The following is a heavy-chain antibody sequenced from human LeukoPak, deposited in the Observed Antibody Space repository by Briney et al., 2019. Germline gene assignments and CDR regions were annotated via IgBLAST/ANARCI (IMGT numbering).Heavy chain of an antibody. Sequence: SETLSLTCSVSGVSIYSSTYYWAWTRQPPGKGLEFIGSIYYNEDTFHNPSLKSRLTISVDTSANLFSLRLTSVTAADTATYYCARQLAAGNDGFDVWGQGTVVTVSS. J-gene: IGHJ3*01. CDR2: IYYNEDT. V-gene: IGHV4-39*01. D-gene: IGHD2-15*01. CDR3: ARQLAAGNDGFDV. CDR1: GVSIYSSTYY.